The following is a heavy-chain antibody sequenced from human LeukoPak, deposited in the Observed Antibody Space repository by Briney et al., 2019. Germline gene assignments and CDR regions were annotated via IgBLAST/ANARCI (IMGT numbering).Heavy chain of an antibody. CDR2: ISSSSGPI. D-gene: IGHD2-2*01. CDR3: ARGPQRGAAANYYGMDV. J-gene: IGHJ6*02. V-gene: IGHV3-48*01. Sequence: PGGSLRLSCAASGFTFSTYIMNWVRQAPGKGLEWVSYISSSSGPIYYAASVKGRFTISRDNAKSTLYLQMNSLRAEDTAVYYCARGPQRGAAANYYGMDVWGQGTTVTVSS. CDR1: GFTFSTYI.